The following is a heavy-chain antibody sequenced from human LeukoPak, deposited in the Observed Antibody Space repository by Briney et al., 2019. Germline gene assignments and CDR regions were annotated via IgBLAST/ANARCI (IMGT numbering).Heavy chain of an antibody. J-gene: IGHJ5*02. V-gene: IGHV4-38-2*02. CDR2: IYHSGST. Sequence: WVRQAPGKGLEWIGSIYHSGSTYYNPSLKSRVTISVDTSKNQFSLKLSSVTAADTAVYYCARGALHNWFDPWGQGTLVTVSS. CDR3: ARGALHNWFDP.